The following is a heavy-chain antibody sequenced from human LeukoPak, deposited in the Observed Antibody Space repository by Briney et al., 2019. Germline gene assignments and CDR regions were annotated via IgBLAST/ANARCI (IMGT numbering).Heavy chain of an antibody. Sequence: GESLKLSCKGSGSSFGNRSIGWVRQLPGNGLEWMGIIFPDDSDTIYSPSFEGQVTISAEKSISTAYLQWSSLKAADTAMYYCARGAYGSGSYHNDYGMDVWGQGTTVTVSS. D-gene: IGHD3-10*01. CDR3: ARGAYGSGSYHNDYGMDV. CDR2: IFPDDSDT. J-gene: IGHJ6*02. CDR1: GSSFGNRS. V-gene: IGHV5-51*01.